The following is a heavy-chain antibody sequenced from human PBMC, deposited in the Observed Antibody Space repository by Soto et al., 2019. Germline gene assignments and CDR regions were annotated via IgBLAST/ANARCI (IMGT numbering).Heavy chain of an antibody. V-gene: IGHV4-59*01. CDR3: ARGKWFGDFTLDY. D-gene: IGHD3-10*01. J-gene: IGHJ4*02. Sequence: QVQLQESGPGLVKPSETLSLTCTVSGGSINTDYWSWIRQSPGKGLEWIGYIYHSGSTNYNPSLKSRVTMSVDNSKRHFSLKLSSVTAADTAVYYCARGKWFGDFTLDYWGPGTLVTVSS. CDR1: GGSINTDY. CDR2: IYHSGST.